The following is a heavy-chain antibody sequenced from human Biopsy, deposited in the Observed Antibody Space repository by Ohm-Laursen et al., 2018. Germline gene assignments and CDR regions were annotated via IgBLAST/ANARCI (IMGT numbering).Heavy chain of an antibody. J-gene: IGHJ6*02. CDR3: AKDLGLNYSDRFLFSYGMDV. CDR1: GFTFGDYA. CDR2: ISWNSDDI. V-gene: IGHV3-9*01. Sequence: SLRLSCTASGFTFGDYAMNWVRQVLGKGLEWVSGISWNSDDIGYADSVKGRFTISRDNARNALHLQMNSLRPEDTALYYCAKDLGLNYSDRFLFSYGMDVWGRGTTVTVSS. D-gene: IGHD4-17*01.